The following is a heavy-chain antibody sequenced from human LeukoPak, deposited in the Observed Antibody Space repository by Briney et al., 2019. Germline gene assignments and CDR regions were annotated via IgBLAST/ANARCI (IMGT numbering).Heavy chain of an antibody. CDR1: GYTFTGYY. Sequence: ASVKVSCKASGYTFTGYYMHWVRQAPGQGLEWMGRINPNSGGTNYAQKLQGRVTMTRDTSISTAYMELSRLRSDDTAVYYCARSGWSSSWYGHYYYYMDVWGKGTTVTVSS. CDR2: INPNSGGT. CDR3: ARSGWSSSWYGHYYYYMDV. D-gene: IGHD6-13*01. J-gene: IGHJ6*03. V-gene: IGHV1-2*06.